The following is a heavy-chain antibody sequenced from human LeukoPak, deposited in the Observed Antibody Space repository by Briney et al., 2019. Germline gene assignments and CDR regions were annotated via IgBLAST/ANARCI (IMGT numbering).Heavy chain of an antibody. D-gene: IGHD4-17*01. J-gene: IGHJ4*02. CDR1: GGSISSYY. CDR3: ASGEYYGDSPLDY. CDR2: IYYSGST. V-gene: IGHV4-59*01. Sequence: SETLSLTCTVSGGSISSYYWSWIRQPPEKGLEWIGYIYYSGSTNYNPSLKSRVTISVDTSKNQFSLKLSSVTAADTAVYYCASGEYYGDSPLDYWGQGTLVTVSS.